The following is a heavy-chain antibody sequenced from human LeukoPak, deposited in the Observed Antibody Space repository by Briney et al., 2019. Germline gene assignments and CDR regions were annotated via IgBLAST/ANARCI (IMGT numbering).Heavy chain of an antibody. D-gene: IGHD3-3*01. CDR2: IYHSGST. Sequence: SETLSLTCTVSGYSISSGYYWGWIRQPPGKGLEWIGSIYHSGSTYYNPSLKSRVTISVDTSKNQFSLKLSSVTAADTAVYYCARSDIIYDFWSGYNYYFDYWGQGTLVTVSS. CDR3: ARSDIIYDFWSGYNYYFDY. J-gene: IGHJ4*02. CDR1: GYSISSGYY. V-gene: IGHV4-38-2*02.